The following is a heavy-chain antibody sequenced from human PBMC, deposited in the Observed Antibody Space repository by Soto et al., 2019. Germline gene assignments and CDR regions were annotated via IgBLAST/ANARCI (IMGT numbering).Heavy chain of an antibody. V-gene: IGHV3-48*01. J-gene: IGHJ5*02. CDR2: ISSSSSTI. D-gene: IGHD6-13*01. CDR1: GFTFSSYS. CDR3: ARHPERIAQIGWFDP. Sequence: EVQLVESGGGLVQPGGSLRLSCAASGFTFSSYSMNWVRQAPGKGLEWVSYISSSSSTIYYADSVKGRFTISRDNAKNLMYLQMNRLRAEDTAVYYCARHPERIAQIGWFDPWGQGTLVTVSS.